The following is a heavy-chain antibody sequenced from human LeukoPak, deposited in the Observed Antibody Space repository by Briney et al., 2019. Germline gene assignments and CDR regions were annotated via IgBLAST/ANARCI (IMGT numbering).Heavy chain of an antibody. CDR1: GFTFSSYG. Sequence: PGGSLRLSCAASGFTFSSYGMHRVRQAPGKGLEWVAVISYDGSNKYYADSVKGRFTISRDNSKNTLYLQMNSLRAEDTAVYYCAKDFKDSSAYYPGYWGRGTLVTVSS. V-gene: IGHV3-30*18. CDR2: ISYDGSNK. CDR3: AKDFKDSSAYYPGY. D-gene: IGHD3-22*01. J-gene: IGHJ4*02.